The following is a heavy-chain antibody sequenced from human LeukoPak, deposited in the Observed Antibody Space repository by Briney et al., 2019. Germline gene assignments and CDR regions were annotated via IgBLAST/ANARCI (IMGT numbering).Heavy chain of an antibody. CDR2: IYYSGNT. J-gene: IGHJ3*02. Sequence: SATLSLTCTVSGGSISTYYWSWIRQPPGKGLEWIGYIYYSGNTNYNPSLKSRLTMSIDTSRNQFSLKLSSVTAADTAVYYCARVGQGSFDIWGQGTMVTVSS. D-gene: IGHD3-16*01. CDR1: GGSISTYY. CDR3: ARVGQGSFDI. V-gene: IGHV4-59*01.